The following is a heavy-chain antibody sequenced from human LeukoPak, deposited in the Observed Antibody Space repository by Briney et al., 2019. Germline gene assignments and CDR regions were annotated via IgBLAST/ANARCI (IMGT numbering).Heavy chain of an antibody. Sequence: GGSLRFSCAASGFTFSSYAMSWVRQAPGKGLEWVSAISGSGGNTYYADSVKGRFTISRDNSKNTLYLQMNSLRAEDTAVYYCAKEAVYRSSWYYFDYWGQGTLVTVSS. CDR3: AKEAVYRSSWYYFDY. CDR2: ISGSGGNT. D-gene: IGHD6-13*01. CDR1: GFTFSSYA. J-gene: IGHJ4*02. V-gene: IGHV3-23*01.